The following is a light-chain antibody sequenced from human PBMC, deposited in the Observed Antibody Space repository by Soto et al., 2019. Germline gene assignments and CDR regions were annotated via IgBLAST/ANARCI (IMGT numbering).Light chain of an antibody. Sequence: EIVLTQSPGTLSFSPGERATLTCRASQSVSSSCLAWFQQKPGQAPRLLIYGASSRATGIPDRFSGSGSGTDFTLTISRLEPEDFAVYYCQQYGNAPFTFGHGTKVDIK. J-gene: IGKJ3*01. CDR3: QQYGNAPFT. V-gene: IGKV3-20*01. CDR2: GAS. CDR1: QSVSSSC.